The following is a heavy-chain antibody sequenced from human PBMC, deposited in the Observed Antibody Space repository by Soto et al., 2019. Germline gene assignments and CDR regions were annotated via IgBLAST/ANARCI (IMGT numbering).Heavy chain of an antibody. CDR2: IFDSGTT. J-gene: IGHJ5*02. CDR1: GGSISSDYSC. D-gene: IGHD6-6*01. CDR3: ARERPDGARLDP. Sequence: SETLSLTCTVSGGSISSDYSCWSWIRQPPGEGLEWIGHIFDSGTTYTNPSLRSQVAISLDTSKNHFSLTLSSVTAADTAVYYCARERPDGARLDPWGQGTLVTVSS. V-gene: IGHV4-30-4*01.